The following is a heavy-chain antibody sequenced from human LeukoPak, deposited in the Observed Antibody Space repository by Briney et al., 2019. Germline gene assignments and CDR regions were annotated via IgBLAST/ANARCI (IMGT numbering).Heavy chain of an antibody. Sequence: SETLSLTCAVYGGSFGGYYWSWIRQPPGKGLEWIGEINHSGSTNYNPSLKSRVTISVDTSKNQFSLKLSSVTAADTAVYYCARIKMVAAAGNDYWGQGTLVTVSS. J-gene: IGHJ4*02. CDR3: ARIKMVAAAGNDY. CDR2: INHSGST. D-gene: IGHD6-13*01. V-gene: IGHV4-34*01. CDR1: GGSFGGYY.